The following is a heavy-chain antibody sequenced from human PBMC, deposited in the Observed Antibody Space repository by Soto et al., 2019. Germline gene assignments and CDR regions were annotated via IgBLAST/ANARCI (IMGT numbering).Heavy chain of an antibody. CDR3: ARDTPPTDY. CDR2: ISAYNTNT. CDR1: GYTFTSYH. Sequence: QVQLVQSGAEVKKPGASVKVSCKTSGYTFTSYHITWVRQAPGQVLEWMGWISAYNTNTKYAQKFQGRVTMTTDTLTSKAYMELRTVGSDDTAVYYCARDTPPTDYWGQGTLVTVSS. J-gene: IGHJ4*02. V-gene: IGHV1-18*01.